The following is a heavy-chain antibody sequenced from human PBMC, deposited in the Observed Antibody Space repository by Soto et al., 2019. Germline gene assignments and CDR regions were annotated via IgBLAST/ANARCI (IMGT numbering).Heavy chain of an antibody. V-gene: IGHV1-69*13. Sequence: GASVKVSCKASGCTFSSYAISWVRQAPGQGLEWMGGIIPIFGTANYAQKFQGRVTITADESTSTAYMELSSLRSEDTAVYYCAREEPNLGTRRGFLDYWGQGTLVTVSS. CDR3: AREEPNLGTRRGFLDY. J-gene: IGHJ4*02. CDR2: IIPIFGTA. CDR1: GCTFSSYA. D-gene: IGHD1-1*01.